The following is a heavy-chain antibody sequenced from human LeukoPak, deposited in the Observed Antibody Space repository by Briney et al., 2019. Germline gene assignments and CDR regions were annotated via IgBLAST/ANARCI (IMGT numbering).Heavy chain of an antibody. V-gene: IGHV3-23*01. CDR2: INGSGVIT. D-gene: IGHD3-16*01. CDR3: AKDSSQGGAYLDS. Sequence: GGSLRLSCAPSGFTFSNYAMNWVRQAPGKGLEWVSGINGSGVITYYSDSVKGRFTISRDNSKNSLYLQMKSLRAEDTAVYYCAKDSSQGGAYLDSWGQGTLVTVSS. J-gene: IGHJ4*02. CDR1: GFTFSNYA.